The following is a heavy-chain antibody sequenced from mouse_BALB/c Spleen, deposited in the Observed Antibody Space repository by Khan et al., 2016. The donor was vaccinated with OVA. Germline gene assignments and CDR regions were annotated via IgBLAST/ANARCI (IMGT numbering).Heavy chain of an antibody. J-gene: IGHJ3*01. V-gene: IGHV1-7*01. Sequence: QVQLKESGAELAKPGASVKMSCKASGYTFTTYWMHWVKQRPGQGLEWIGYINPSTGYTEYNQKFKDKATLTADKSSSTAYMQLSSLTSEDSAVYYCTRLGATRGWFAYWGQGTRVTVSA. CDR1: GYTFTTYW. CDR3: TRLGATRGWFAY. CDR2: INPSTGYT.